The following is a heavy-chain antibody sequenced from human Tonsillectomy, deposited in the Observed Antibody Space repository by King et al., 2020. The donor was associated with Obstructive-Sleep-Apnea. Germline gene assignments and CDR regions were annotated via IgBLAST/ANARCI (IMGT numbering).Heavy chain of an antibody. CDR2: IYYSGST. CDR1: GGSISSYY. Sequence: QLQESGPGLVKPSETLSLTCTVSGGSISSYYWSWIRQPPGKGLEWIGYIYYSGSTNYNPSLKSRVTISVDTSKNQFSLKLSSVTAADTAVYYCARDLALGDRFEMGLDYWYFDLWGRGTLVTVSS. D-gene: IGHD3-16*01. J-gene: IGHJ2*01. V-gene: IGHV4-59*01. CDR3: ARDLALGDRFEMGLDYWYFDL.